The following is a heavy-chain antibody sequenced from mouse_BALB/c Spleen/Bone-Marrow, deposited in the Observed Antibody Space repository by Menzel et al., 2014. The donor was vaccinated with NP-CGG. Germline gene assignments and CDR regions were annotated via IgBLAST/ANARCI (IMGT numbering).Heavy chain of an antibody. CDR2: INPDSSTI. CDR1: GFDFSRYW. CDR3: SRLYYYGNFAH. Sequence: EVQLQQSGGGLVQPGGSLKLSCAASGFDFSRYWMSWVRQAPGKGLEWIGEINPDSSTINYTPSLKDKFIISRDNAKNTLYLQMSKVRSEDTALYYCSRLYYYGNFAHWGQGTLVTVSA. J-gene: IGHJ3*01. V-gene: IGHV4-1*02. D-gene: IGHD1-1*01.